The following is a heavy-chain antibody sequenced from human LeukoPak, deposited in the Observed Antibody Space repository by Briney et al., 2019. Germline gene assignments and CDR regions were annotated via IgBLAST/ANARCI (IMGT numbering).Heavy chain of an antibody. V-gene: IGHV4-39*07. CDR2: IYYSGST. CDR1: GGSISSSSYY. Sequence: SETLSLTCTVSGGSISSSSYYWGWIRQPPGKGLEWIGSIYYSGSTYYNPSLKSRVTISVDTSKNHFSLKLSSVTAADTAVYYCARGGLLWFGELLQRWFDPWGQGTLVTVSS. D-gene: IGHD3-10*01. J-gene: IGHJ5*02. CDR3: ARGGLLWFGELLQRWFDP.